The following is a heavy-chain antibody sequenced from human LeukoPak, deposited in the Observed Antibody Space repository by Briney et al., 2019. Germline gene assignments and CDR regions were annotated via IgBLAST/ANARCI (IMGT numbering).Heavy chain of an antibody. J-gene: IGHJ6*02. CDR3: ASPDYGDYDYGMDV. Sequence: SGGSLGLSCAASGFTFSSYGMHWVRQAPGKGLEWVAVISYDGSNKYYADSVKGRFTISRDNSKNTLYLQMNSLRAEDTAVYYCASPDYGDYDYGMDVWGQGTTVTVSS. D-gene: IGHD4-17*01. CDR1: GFTFSSYG. V-gene: IGHV3-30*03. CDR2: ISYDGSNK.